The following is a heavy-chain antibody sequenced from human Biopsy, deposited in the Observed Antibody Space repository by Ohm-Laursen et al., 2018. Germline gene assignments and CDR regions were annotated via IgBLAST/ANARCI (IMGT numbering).Heavy chain of an antibody. CDR3: TRGGYFYDSLSYYYWFDP. CDR1: GYSTTVAH. Sequence: SDSASRQLSGYSTTVAHVHWARQAPGHGLEWLRCIKAKIGDSKYAQKVPGRVTITRDTSINTAYVDLSSLRSDDTAVYYRTRGGYFYDSLSYYYWFDPWGQGTLVTVSS. V-gene: IGHV1-2*02. J-gene: IGHJ5*02. CDR2: IKAKIGDS. D-gene: IGHD3-22*01.